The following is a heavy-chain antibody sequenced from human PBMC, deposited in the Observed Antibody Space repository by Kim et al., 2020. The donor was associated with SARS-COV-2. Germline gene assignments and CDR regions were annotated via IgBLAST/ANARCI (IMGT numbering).Heavy chain of an antibody. V-gene: IGHV3-30*04. CDR3: ARGNIVATSHLDH. D-gene: IGHD5-12*01. J-gene: IGHJ4*02. CDR2: LSYNGDHQ. CDR1: GFTIFSHS. Sequence: GGSLRLSCAASGFTIFSHSMHWVCQAPGRGLEWLAVLSYNGDHQLYADSVRGRFTISRDISRSTLFLEMTNLRPEDTALYYCARGNIVATSHLDHWGKGTLVAVSS.